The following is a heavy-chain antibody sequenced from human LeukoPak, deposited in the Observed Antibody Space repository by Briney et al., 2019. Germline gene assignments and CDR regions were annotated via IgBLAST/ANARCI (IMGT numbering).Heavy chain of an antibody. CDR1: GYTFTSYY. CDR2: INPNSGGT. CDR3: ARDGVPGGVTMG. V-gene: IGHV1-2*02. D-gene: IGHD3-10*01. J-gene: IGHJ4*02. Sequence: ASVKVSCKASGYTFTSYYMHWVRQAPGQGLEWMGWINPNSGGTNYAQKFQGRVTMTRDTSISTAYMELSRLRSDGTAVYYCARDGVPGGVTMGWGQGTLVTVSS.